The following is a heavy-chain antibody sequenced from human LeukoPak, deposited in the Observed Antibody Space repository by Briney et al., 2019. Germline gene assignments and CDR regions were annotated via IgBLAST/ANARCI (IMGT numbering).Heavy chain of an antibody. V-gene: IGHV1-18*01. CDR2: ISAYNGNT. Sequence: ASVKVSCKASGYTFTSYGISWMRQAPGQGLEWMGWISAYNGNTNYAQKLQGRVTMTTDTSTSTAYMELRSLRSDDTAVYYCARDCSSTSCYTLYYYYGMDVWGQGTTVTVSS. CDR1: GYTFTSYG. J-gene: IGHJ6*02. D-gene: IGHD2-2*02. CDR3: ARDCSSTSCYTLYYYYGMDV.